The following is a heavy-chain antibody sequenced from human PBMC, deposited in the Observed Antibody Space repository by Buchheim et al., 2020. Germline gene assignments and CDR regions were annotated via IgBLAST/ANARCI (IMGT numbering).Heavy chain of an antibody. D-gene: IGHD3-22*01. CDR3: AKDGRVLGYSYESSAYEIANWYFDL. J-gene: IGHJ2*01. CDR2: MSFDGTSD. CDR1: GFTFSAYG. V-gene: IGHV3-30*18. Sequence: QVQLVESGGGVVPPGRSLRLSCAASGFTFSAYGMHWVRQAPGKGLEWVAVMSFDGTSDYYADSVKGRFTISRDNSVNTLYLQMNSLRPEDTAVYHCAKDGRVLGYSYESSAYEIANWYFDLWGRGTL.